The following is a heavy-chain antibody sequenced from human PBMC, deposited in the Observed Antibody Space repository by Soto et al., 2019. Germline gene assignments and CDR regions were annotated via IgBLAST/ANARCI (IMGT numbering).Heavy chain of an antibody. CDR1: GFTFSSYG. Sequence: QVQLVASGGGVVQPGRSLRLSCAASGFTFSSYGIHWVRQTPGKGLEWVAVISHDAVNKYYADSVKGRFTISRDDSKNTVYLQMNSLRAADTAVYYCSRGYHYDFWSIDYWGQGTLVTVSS. D-gene: IGHD3-3*01. CDR2: ISHDAVNK. J-gene: IGHJ4*02. CDR3: SRGYHYDFWSIDY. V-gene: IGHV3-30*03.